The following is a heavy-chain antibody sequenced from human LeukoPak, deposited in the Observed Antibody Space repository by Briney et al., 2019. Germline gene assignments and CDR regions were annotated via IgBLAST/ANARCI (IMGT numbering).Heavy chain of an antibody. D-gene: IGHD6-19*01. CDR3: ARGRGSIAVAGSYFDY. V-gene: IGHV4-34*01. Sequence: SETLSLTCTVSGGSISSYYWSWIRQPPGKGLEWIGEINHSGSTNYNPSLKSRVTISVDTSKNQFSLKLSSVTAADTAVYYCARGRGSIAVAGSYFDYWGQGTLVTVSS. CDR2: INHSGST. J-gene: IGHJ4*02. CDR1: GGSISSYY.